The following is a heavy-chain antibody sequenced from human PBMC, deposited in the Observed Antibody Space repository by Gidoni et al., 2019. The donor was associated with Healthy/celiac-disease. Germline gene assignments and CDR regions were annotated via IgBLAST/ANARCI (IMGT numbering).Heavy chain of an antibody. Sequence: QVQLVESGGGVVQPGRSLRLSCAASGFTFSSYAMHWVRQAPGKGLEWVAVISYDGSNKYYADSVKGRFTISRDNSKNTLYLQMNSLRAEDTAVYYCARDRSYYGSGSRYYYYYGMDVWGQGTTVTVSS. D-gene: IGHD3-10*01. CDR3: ARDRSYYGSGSRYYYYYGMDV. V-gene: IGHV3-30-3*01. J-gene: IGHJ6*02. CDR2: ISYDGSNK. CDR1: GFTFSSYA.